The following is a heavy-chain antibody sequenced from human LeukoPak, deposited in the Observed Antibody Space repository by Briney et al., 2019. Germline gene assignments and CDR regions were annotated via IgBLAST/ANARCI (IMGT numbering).Heavy chain of an antibody. J-gene: IGHJ4*02. D-gene: IGHD3-22*01. V-gene: IGHV4-34*01. CDR2: INHSGST. CDR3: ARDLSSMTGDY. Sequence: PSGTLSLTCAVYGGSFSGYYWSWIRQPPGKGLEWIGEINHSGSTNYNPSLKSRVTISVDTSKNQFSLKLSSVTAADTAVYYCARDLSSMTGDYWGQGTLVTVSS. CDR1: GGSFSGYY.